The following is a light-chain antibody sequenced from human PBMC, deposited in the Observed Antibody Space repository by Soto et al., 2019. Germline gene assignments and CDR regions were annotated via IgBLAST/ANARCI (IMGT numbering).Light chain of an antibody. CDR1: SSDVGAYNY. J-gene: IGLJ1*01. V-gene: IGLV2-14*01. CDR2: EVS. CDR3: FSFTTDWTHV. Sequence: QSVLTQPASVSGSPGQSITISCTGTSSDVGAYNYVSWFQQHPGEAPTLIISEVSNRPSGVSNRFSGSKSGNAASLTISGLQAEDEADYFCFSFTTDWTHVFGTGTKVTVL.